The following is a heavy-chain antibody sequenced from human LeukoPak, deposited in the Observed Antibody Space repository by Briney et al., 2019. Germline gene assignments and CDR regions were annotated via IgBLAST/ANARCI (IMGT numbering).Heavy chain of an antibody. CDR1: GFTFDDYG. D-gene: IGHD5-12*01. Sequence: GGSLRLSCAASGFTFDDYGMSWVRQAPGKGLEWVSGINWNGGSTGYADSVKGRFTISRDNAKNSLFLQMNSLRAEDTAVYFCASFQWLRYFDFWGQGTLVTVSS. CDR2: INWNGGST. J-gene: IGHJ4*02. CDR3: ASFQWLRYFDF. V-gene: IGHV3-20*04.